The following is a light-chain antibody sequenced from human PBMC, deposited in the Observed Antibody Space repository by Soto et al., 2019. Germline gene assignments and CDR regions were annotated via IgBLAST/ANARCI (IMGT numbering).Light chain of an antibody. Sequence: QSVLTQPPSASGTPGQRVTISCSGSHSNIGSNTANRYQQFPGTAPRLLVFTNNRRPSGVPDRFSGAKSGTSASLAISGLQSDDDAYYFWAAWDGTLNGMFFGGGTKLTVL. V-gene: IGLV1-44*01. CDR2: TNN. J-gene: IGLJ2*01. CDR1: HSNIGSNT. CDR3: AAWDGTLNGMF.